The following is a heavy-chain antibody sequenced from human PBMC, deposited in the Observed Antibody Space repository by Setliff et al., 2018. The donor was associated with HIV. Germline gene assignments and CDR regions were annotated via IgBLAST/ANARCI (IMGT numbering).Heavy chain of an antibody. Sequence: PSETLSLTCTVSNVSINSYYWSWIRQPAGRALEWIGRISSSGSTNYNPSLKSRVKMSIDTSKNQFSLKLSSVTAADTAVYFCARDPYCSGDGCFRCYQHWGRGTLVTVSS. CDR3: ARDPYCSGDGCFRCYQH. V-gene: IGHV4-4*07. CDR1: NVSINSYY. D-gene: IGHD2-15*01. CDR2: ISSSGST. J-gene: IGHJ1*01.